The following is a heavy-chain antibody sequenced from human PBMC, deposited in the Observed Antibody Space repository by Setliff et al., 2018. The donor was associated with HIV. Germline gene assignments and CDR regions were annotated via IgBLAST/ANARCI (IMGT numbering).Heavy chain of an antibody. CDR3: ARGRLLWSGSYYYYYMDV. Sequence: GGSLRLSCAASRFTFSRYAMSWVRQAPGKGLEWVSTVSGSGGNTYYADSVEGRFTISRDNSKNTLYLQLNSLKTEDTAVYYCARGRLLWSGSYYYYYMDVWGKGTTVTVSS. J-gene: IGHJ6*03. CDR2: VSGSGGNT. V-gene: IGHV3-23*01. CDR1: RFTFSRYA. D-gene: IGHD3-10*01.